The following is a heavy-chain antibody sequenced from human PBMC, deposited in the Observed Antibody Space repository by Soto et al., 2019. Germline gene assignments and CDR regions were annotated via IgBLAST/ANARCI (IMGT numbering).Heavy chain of an antibody. V-gene: IGHV4-59*08. J-gene: IGHJ6*02. CDR1: GGSISSYY. CDR2: IYYSGST. Sequence: QVQLQESGPGLVKSSETLSLTCTVSGGSISSYYWSWIRQPPGKGLEWIGYIYYSGSTKYNPSLNCPDTLSVDTSKNQFSLKVSSVTAADTAVYYCATASGSTYGGPYYYYGLDVWGQGTTVTVSS. CDR3: ATASGSTYGGPYYYYGLDV. D-gene: IGHD2-15*01.